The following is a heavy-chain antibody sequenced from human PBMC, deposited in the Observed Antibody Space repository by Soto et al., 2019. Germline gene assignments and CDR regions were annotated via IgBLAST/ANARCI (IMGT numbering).Heavy chain of an antibody. J-gene: IGHJ6*02. Sequence: ASVKVSCKASGGTFSSYAISWVRQAPGQGLEWMGGIIPIFGTANYAQKFQGRVTITADESTSTAYMELSSLRSEDTAVYYCARDYYDSSGYYLGYYGMDVWGQGTTVNVSS. D-gene: IGHD3-22*01. CDR2: IIPIFGTA. CDR3: ARDYYDSSGYYLGYYGMDV. CDR1: GGTFSSYA. V-gene: IGHV1-69*13.